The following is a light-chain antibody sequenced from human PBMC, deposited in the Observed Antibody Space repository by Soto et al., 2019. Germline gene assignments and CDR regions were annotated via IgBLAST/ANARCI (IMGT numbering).Light chain of an antibody. CDR1: SSDVGGYNY. V-gene: IGLV2-11*01. J-gene: IGLJ1*01. CDR3: LSYAGGVYV. CDR2: DVT. Sequence: QSALTQPRSVSGSPGQSVAIACTGTSSDVGGYNYVSWYQQHPGKAPKLMIYDVTKRPSGVPDRFSGSKSGNTASLIISGIQAEDEADYYCLSYAGGVYVFGTGTKLNVL.